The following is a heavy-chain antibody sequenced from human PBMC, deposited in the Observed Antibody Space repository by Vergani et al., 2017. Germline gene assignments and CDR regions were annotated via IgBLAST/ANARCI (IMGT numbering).Heavy chain of an antibody. CDR1: GGTFSSYA. J-gene: IGHJ6*02. D-gene: IGHD2-15*01. CDR3: AXRGGGSELYGMDV. CDR2: IIPIFGTA. V-gene: IGHV1-69*06. Sequence: VQLVQSGAAVKKPGSSVKVSCKASGGTFSSYAISWVRQAPGKGLEWMGGIIPIFGTANYAQTFQGRVTITADKSTSTAYMELSSLRSEDTAVYYCAXRGGGSELYGMDVWGQGTTVTVSS.